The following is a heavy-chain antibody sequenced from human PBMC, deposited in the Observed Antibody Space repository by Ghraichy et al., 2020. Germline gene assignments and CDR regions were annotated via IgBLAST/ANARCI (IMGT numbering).Heavy chain of an antibody. J-gene: IGHJ3*02. V-gene: IGHV3-7*01. D-gene: IGHD3-10*01. CDR1: GFTFSTYW. CDR3: ARVPLRSRRSFDAFDI. Sequence: LSLTCAASGFTFSTYWMSWVRQAPGKGLQWVANIKRDGSERYYVDSVRGRFTISRDNAKNSLYLQMNSLRVEDTAVYYCARVPLRSRRSFDAFDIWGQGTMVTVSS. CDR2: IKRDGSER.